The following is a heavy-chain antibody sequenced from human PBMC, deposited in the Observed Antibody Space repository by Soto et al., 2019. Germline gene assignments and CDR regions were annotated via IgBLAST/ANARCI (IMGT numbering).Heavy chain of an antibody. D-gene: IGHD6-13*01. CDR3: AKGLINGRWYAAD. CDR1: GFTFSSCV. Sequence: EVHLLESGGGLVQPGESLRLSCGASGFTFSSCVMSWVRQAPGKGLEWVSSITDSGTGTYYADSVKGRFTISRDNSKNTMYLQMNNLRAADTGVYYCAKGLINGRWYAADWGQGTLVTVSS. CDR2: ITDSGTGT. V-gene: IGHV3-23*01. J-gene: IGHJ4*02.